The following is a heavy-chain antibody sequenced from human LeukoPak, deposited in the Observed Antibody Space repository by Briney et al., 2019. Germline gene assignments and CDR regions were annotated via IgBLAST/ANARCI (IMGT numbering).Heavy chain of an antibody. V-gene: IGHV4-38-2*02. CDR3: VRMGVSYYYDSTTYFPVAFDA. J-gene: IGHJ3*01. CDR1: GYSINNGYY. Sequence: SETLSLNCSVSGYSINNGYYWGWIRQSPREGLEWIGAIFHSGTFFYNPSLKSRVTLSIDTSRDQFSLRLTSVTAADTALYYCVRMGVSYYYDSTTYFPVAFDAWGQGTKVSVSS. CDR2: IFHSGTF. D-gene: IGHD2/OR15-2a*01.